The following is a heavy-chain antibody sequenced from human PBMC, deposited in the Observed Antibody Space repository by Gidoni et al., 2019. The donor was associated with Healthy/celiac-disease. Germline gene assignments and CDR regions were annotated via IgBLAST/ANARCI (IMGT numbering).Heavy chain of an antibody. CDR1: GFTFDDYA. CDR2: ISWNSGSI. V-gene: IGHV3-9*01. CDR3: AKDIPPFGGTPDGFDY. Sequence: EVQLVESGGGLVQPGRSLRLSCAASGFTFDDYAMHWVRQAPGKGLEWVSGISWNSGSIGYADSVKGRFTISRDNAKNSLYLQMNSLRAEDTALYYCAKDIPPFGGTPDGFDYWGQGTLVTVSS. J-gene: IGHJ4*02. D-gene: IGHD3-3*01.